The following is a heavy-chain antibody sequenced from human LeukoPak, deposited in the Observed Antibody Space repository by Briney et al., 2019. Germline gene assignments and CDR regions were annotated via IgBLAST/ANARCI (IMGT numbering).Heavy chain of an antibody. D-gene: IGHD1-26*01. Sequence: PGGSLRLSCAASGFTFSRYGMHWVRQAPGKGLEWVSFISHDGSKQYYADSVKGRFTISRDNSKNTLYLQMNSLRPEDTAVYYCAKDLDSGSYYLDYWGQGTLVTVSS. V-gene: IGHV3-30*18. CDR2: ISHDGSKQ. CDR3: AKDLDSGSYYLDY. J-gene: IGHJ4*02. CDR1: GFTFSRYG.